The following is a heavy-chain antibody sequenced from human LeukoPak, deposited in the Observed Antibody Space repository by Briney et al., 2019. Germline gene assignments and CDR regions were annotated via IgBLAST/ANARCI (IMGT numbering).Heavy chain of an antibody. CDR3: ARDRSIITMIVVPLGY. Sequence: GASVTVSFTASGYTFTGYYMHWVRQAPGQGLEWMGRINPNSGGTNYAQKFQGRVTMTRDTSISTAYMELSRLRSDDTAVYYCARDRSIITMIVVPLGYWGQGTLVTVSS. CDR2: INPNSGGT. J-gene: IGHJ4*02. V-gene: IGHV1-2*06. CDR1: GYTFTGYY. D-gene: IGHD3-22*01.